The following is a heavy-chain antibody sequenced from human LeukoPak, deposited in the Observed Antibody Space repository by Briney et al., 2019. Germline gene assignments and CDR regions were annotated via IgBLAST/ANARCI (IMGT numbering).Heavy chain of an antibody. CDR1: GFTFSNYA. J-gene: IGHJ4*02. V-gene: IGHV3-23*01. Sequence: LTGGSLRLSCAASGFTFSNYAMSWARQAPGKGLEWVSTISYNARRTYYADSVKGRFTISRDNAKKSLYLQMNSLRAEDTAVYYCAREVRGYDPAYFDYWGQGTLVTVSS. CDR2: ISYNARRT. CDR3: AREVRGYDPAYFDY. D-gene: IGHD5-12*01.